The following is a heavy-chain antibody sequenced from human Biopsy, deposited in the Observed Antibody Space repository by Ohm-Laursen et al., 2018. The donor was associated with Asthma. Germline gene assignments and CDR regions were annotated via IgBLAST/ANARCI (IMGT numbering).Heavy chain of an antibody. CDR3: AKITTDRQKANNWFDP. CDR1: GFRFPIYG. V-gene: IGHV3-30*18. CDR2: ISYDGRET. Sequence: SLRLSCAASGFRFPIYGMHWVRQGPSKGPEWVALISYDGRETGYVDSVKGRFTISRDDSRNTLYLQLSTLRVEDTAVYFCAKITTDRQKANNWFDPWGQGTLVTVSS. J-gene: IGHJ5*02. D-gene: IGHD3-22*01.